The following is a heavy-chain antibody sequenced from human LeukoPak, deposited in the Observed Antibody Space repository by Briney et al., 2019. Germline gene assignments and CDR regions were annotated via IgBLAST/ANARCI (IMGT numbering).Heavy chain of an antibody. J-gene: IGHJ3*02. V-gene: IGHV4-34*01. D-gene: IGHD4-17*01. Sequence: PSETLSLTCAVYGGSFSGYYWSWIRQPPGKGLEWIGEINHSGSTNYNPSLKSRVTISVDTSKNQFSLKLSSVTAADTAVYYCARLTVTTVAAFDIWGQGTMVTVSS. CDR2: INHSGST. CDR3: ARLTVTTVAAFDI. CDR1: GGSFSGYY.